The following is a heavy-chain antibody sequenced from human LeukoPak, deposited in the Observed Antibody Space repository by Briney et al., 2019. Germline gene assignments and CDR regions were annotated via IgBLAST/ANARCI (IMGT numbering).Heavy chain of an antibody. CDR3: ARAFRGIFGVFEAFDI. J-gene: IGHJ3*02. CDR2: IYHSGRT. CDR1: GYSISSGYY. Sequence: SETLSLTCTVSGYSISSGYYWGWIRPPPGKGLEWIGIIYHSGRTDYNLSLKSRVTISEDTSKNQFSLKLSSVTAADTAVYYCARAFRGIFGVFEAFDIWGQGTMVTVSS. V-gene: IGHV4-38-2*02. D-gene: IGHD3-3*01.